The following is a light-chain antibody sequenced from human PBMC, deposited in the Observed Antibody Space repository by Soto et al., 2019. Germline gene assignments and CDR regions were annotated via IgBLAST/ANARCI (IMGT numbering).Light chain of an antibody. Sequence: ETVLISKQGKRALSPGRRASRSCRASQSFGGSYLAWYQQKPGQAPRLLIYGASTRATGIPDRFSGSGSGTNFTVPVCRLAREAFAVYYCPQYGPSGTLGQGTKVDIK. CDR2: GAS. V-gene: IGKV3-20*01. CDR1: QSFGGSY. J-gene: IGKJ1*01. CDR3: PQYGPSGT.